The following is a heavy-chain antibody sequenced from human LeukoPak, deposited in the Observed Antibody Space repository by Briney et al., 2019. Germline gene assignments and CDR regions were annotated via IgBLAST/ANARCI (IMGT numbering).Heavy chain of an antibody. V-gene: IGHV3-7*05. D-gene: IGHD6-6*01. CDR1: GFTFSNYC. J-gene: IGHJ6*02. CDR2: IKQNGSEE. CDR3: ARDPYSSTWSYGMDV. Sequence: GGSLRLSYAASGFTFSNYCMSWVRQAPGKGLDSVANIKQNGSEEVYVDSVKGRFTISRDNAKNSLFLQMNTLRAEDTAVYYCARDPYSSTWSYGMDVWGQGITVTVSS.